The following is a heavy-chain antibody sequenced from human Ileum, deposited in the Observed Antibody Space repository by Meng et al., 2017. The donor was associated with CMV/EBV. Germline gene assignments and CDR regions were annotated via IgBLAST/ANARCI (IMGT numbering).Heavy chain of an antibody. D-gene: IGHD6-19*01. CDR1: GYNFITSC. Sequence: GSGYNFITSCFVWAWQMPGKGMGWMSVIYPGVSDIKFCPSFQGQVSISADKSISTAYLQWNSLKASDTAMYYCGRLDVYSTGSGFFNWGQGTLVTVSS. CDR2: IYPGVSDI. CDR3: GRLDVYSTGSGFFN. V-gene: IGHV5-51*01. J-gene: IGHJ4*02.